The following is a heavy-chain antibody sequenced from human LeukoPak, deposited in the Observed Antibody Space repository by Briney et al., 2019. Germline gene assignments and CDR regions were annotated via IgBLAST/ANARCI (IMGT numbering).Heavy chain of an antibody. CDR2: IIAFYGNT. V-gene: IGHV1-18*01. J-gene: IGHJ3*02. Sequence: ASVKVSCKASGYTFTTYGITWVRQAPGQGLEWMGWIIAFYGNTNYAQKLQGRVTMTTDTSTSTAYMELRSLRSDDTAVYYCAREISYYDSSGYSSGDAFDIWGQGTMVTVSS. CDR3: AREISYYDSSGYSSGDAFDI. D-gene: IGHD3-22*01. CDR1: GYTFTTYG.